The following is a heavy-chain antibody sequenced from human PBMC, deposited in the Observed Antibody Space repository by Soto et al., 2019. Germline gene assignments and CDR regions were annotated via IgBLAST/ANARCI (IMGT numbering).Heavy chain of an antibody. CDR1: GVTVSSNY. CDR2: IYSGGST. D-gene: IGHD1-1*01. Sequence: EAQLVESGGGLVQPGRSLRLSCAASGVTVSSNYMNWVRQAPGKGLAWVSVIYSGGSTYYADSVKGRFTISRENSKNTLYLQMNSLRAEDTAVYYCARDGDNCGVGYFDSWGQGTLVSVSS. CDR3: ARDGDNCGVGYFDS. V-gene: IGHV3-66*01. J-gene: IGHJ4*02.